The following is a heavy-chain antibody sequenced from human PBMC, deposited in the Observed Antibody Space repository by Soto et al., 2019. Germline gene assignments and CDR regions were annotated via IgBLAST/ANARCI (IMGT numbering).Heavy chain of an antibody. J-gene: IGHJ3*02. Sequence: SETLYLTCTVSGGSISSSSYYWGWIRQPPGKGLEWIGSIYYSGSTYDNPSLKSRVTISVDTSKNQFSLKLSSVTAADTAVYYCAKGGSGSYRNVFYIWGQGTMVIVSS. CDR3: AKGGSGSYRNVFYI. CDR1: GGSISSSSYY. CDR2: IYYSGST. V-gene: IGHV4-39*01. D-gene: IGHD3-10*01.